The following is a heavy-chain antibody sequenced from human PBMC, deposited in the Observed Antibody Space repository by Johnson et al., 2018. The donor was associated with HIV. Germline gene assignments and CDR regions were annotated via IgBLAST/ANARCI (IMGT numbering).Heavy chain of an antibody. CDR3: AETPGIAAAGTGYAFDI. CDR1: GFSFDAYG. D-gene: IGHD6-13*01. CDR2: ISFHSGTI. J-gene: IGHJ3*02. Sequence: VQLVESGGGVVQPGRSLRLSCAASGFSFDAYGMHWVRQPPGKGLEWVAGISFHSGTIGYADSVKGRFTMSRDNAKKSLYLQMNSLRAEDTAVYYCAETPGIAAAGTGYAFDIWGQGTMVTVSS. V-gene: IGHV3-9*01.